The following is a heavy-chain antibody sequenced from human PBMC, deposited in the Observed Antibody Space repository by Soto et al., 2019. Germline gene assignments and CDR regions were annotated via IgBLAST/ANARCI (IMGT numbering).Heavy chain of an antibody. J-gene: IGHJ6*03. V-gene: IGHV3-48*01. CDR3: ARDSYYDILTGYYNYYYYMDV. CDR2: ISSSSSTI. D-gene: IGHD3-9*01. Sequence: GGSLRLSCAASGLTFSSYSMNWVRQAPGKGLEWVSYISSSSSTIYYADSVKGRFTISRDNAKNSLYLQMNSLRAEDTAVYYCARDSYYDILTGYYNYYYYMDVWGKGTTVTVSS. CDR1: GLTFSSYS.